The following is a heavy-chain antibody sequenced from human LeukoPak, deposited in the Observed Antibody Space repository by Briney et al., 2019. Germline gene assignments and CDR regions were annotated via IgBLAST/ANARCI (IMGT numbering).Heavy chain of an antibody. CDR3: ARHQSSSFDY. CDR2: IYYSGST. Sequence: SETLSLTCTVSGGSISSYYWSWIQQPPGKGLEWIGYIYYSGSTNYNPSLKSRVTISVDTSKNQFSLKLSSVTAADTAVYYCARHQSSSFDYWGQGTLVTVSS. J-gene: IGHJ4*02. CDR1: GGSISSYY. V-gene: IGHV4-59*01. D-gene: IGHD6-6*01.